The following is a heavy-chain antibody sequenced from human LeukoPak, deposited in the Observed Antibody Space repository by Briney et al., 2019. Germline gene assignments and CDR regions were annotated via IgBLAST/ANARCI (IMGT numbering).Heavy chain of an antibody. J-gene: IGHJ4*02. CDR1: GYSFTSNY. CDR2: IYPRDGST. Sequence: ASVKVSCKASGYSFTSNYIHWVRQAPGQGLEWMGMIYPRDGSTSYAQRFQDRVTVTRDTSTSTVHMELSGLRSEDTAVYHCARDQEGFDYWGQGTQVTVSS. V-gene: IGHV1-46*01. CDR3: ARDQEGFDY.